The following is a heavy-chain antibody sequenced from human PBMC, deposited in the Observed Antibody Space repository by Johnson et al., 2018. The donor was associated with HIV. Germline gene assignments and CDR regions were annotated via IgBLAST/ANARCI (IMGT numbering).Heavy chain of an antibody. D-gene: IGHD2-2*01. CDR3: VRGGLGYQNFHDAFDM. CDR2: ISSSGSTI. V-gene: IGHV3-11*01. J-gene: IGHJ3*02. Sequence: QVQLVESGGGLVKPGKSLRLSCAASGFSFSDYYMSWIRQAPGKGLEWVSFISSSGSTIYYADSVKGRFPISRDNAKNSLFLQMNSLRAEDTALYYCVRGGLGYQNFHDAFDMWGQGTMVTISS. CDR1: GFSFSDYY.